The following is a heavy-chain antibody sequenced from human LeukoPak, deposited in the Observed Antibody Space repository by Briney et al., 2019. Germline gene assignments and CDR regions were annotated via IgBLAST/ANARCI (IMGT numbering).Heavy chain of an antibody. Sequence: PSETLSLTCAVYGGSFSGYYWSWIRQPPGKGLEWIGEIDRRESTTYNPSLKGRVTISVDTSKTQFSLKLNSVTAADTAVYYCASRMYYYYGMDVWGQGTTVIVSS. J-gene: IGHJ6*02. CDR1: GGSFSGYY. V-gene: IGHV4-34*01. CDR3: ASRMYYYYGMDV. CDR2: IDRREST.